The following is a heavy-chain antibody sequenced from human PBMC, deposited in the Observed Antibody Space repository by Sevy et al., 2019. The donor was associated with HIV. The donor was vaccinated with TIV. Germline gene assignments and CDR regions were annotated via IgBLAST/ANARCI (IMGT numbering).Heavy chain of an antibody. V-gene: IGHV3-23*01. D-gene: IGHD2-8*01. CDR3: AREGCTKPHDY. CDR1: GFTFSKYS. Sequence: GESLRLSCAASGFTFSKYSMSWVRQPPGKGLEWVSTLSFGCGEINYADSVKGQFTISRDNSKSSVYLQMNNLRPEDTAVYYCAREGCTKPHDYWGQGTLVTVSS. CDR2: LSFGCGEI. J-gene: IGHJ4*02.